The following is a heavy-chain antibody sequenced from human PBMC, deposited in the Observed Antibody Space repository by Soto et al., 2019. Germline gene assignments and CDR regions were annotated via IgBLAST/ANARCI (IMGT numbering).Heavy chain of an antibody. D-gene: IGHD1-20*01. CDR3: ARHGITGYYYYGMDV. CDR1: GYSFTSYW. Sequence: GESLKISCKGSGYSFTSYWISWVRQMPGKGLEWMGRIYPSDSYTNYSPSFQGHVTISADKSISTAYLQWSSLKASDTAMYYCARHGITGYYYYGMDVWGQGTTVTVSS. CDR2: IYPSDSYT. V-gene: IGHV5-10-1*01. J-gene: IGHJ6*02.